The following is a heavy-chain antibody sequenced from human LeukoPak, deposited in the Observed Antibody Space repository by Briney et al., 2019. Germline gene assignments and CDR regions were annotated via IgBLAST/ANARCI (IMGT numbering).Heavy chain of an antibody. J-gene: IGHJ4*01. V-gene: IGHV4-39*01. Sequence: SETLSLTCSVSGVSIGNGDYYWGWLRQAPGKGLEWIVSIFFGGSTHYNPSLKSRATISVDTSKNQFSLKLTSVTAADAAMYYCARQLPTAAADTRGYFDYWGQGTVVTVSS. CDR3: ARQLPTAAADTRGYFDY. D-gene: IGHD6-25*01. CDR2: IFFGGST. CDR1: GVSIGNGDYY.